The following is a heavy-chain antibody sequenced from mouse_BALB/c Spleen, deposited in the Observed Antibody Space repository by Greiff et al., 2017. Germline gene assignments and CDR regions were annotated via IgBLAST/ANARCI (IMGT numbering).Heavy chain of an antibody. CDR2: IYPGDGDT. CDR1: GYTFTSHW. J-gene: IGHJ2*01. Sequence: QVQLQQSGAELARPGASVKLSCKASGYTFTSHWMQWVKQRPGQGLEWIGAIYPGDGDTRYTQKFKGKATLTADKSSSTAYMQLSSLASEDSAVYYCAREGYGNYGLFDYWGQGTTLTVSS. D-gene: IGHD2-10*02. CDR3: AREGYGNYGLFDY. V-gene: IGHV1-87*01.